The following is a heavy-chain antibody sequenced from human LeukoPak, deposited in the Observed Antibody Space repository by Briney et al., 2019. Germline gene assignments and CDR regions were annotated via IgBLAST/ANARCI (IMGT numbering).Heavy chain of an antibody. CDR3: ARGDYYGSGSS. CDR1: GGSISSGGYS. V-gene: IGHV4-30-2*01. Sequence: PSETLSLTCAVSGGSISSGGYSWSWIRQPPGKGLEWIGYIYHSGSTYYNPSLKSRVTISVDTSKNQFSLKLSSVTAADTAVYYCARGDYYGSGSSWGQGTLVTVSS. D-gene: IGHD3-10*01. CDR2: IYHSGST. J-gene: IGHJ4*02.